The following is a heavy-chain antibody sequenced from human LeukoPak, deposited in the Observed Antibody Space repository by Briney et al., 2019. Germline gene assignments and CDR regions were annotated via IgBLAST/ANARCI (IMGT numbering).Heavy chain of an antibody. CDR3: ARETRYSSGSDY. CDR2: IHSNSGGA. V-gene: IGHV1-2*02. D-gene: IGHD6-19*01. J-gene: IGHJ4*02. CDR1: RYTYTGYY. Sequence: GSVKVSCKASRYTYTGYYMHWVRQAPGQEREWMGWIHSNSGGAHYAQKLQGGVTMNRDTSISAAYMELSRLRSDDTAVYYCARETRYSSGSDYWGQGTLVTVSS.